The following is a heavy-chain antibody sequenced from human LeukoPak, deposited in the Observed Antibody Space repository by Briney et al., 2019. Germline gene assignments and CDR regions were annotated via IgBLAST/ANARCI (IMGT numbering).Heavy chain of an antibody. D-gene: IGHD3-22*01. Sequence: PGMSLRLSCAASGFTFSSYSMNWVRQAPGKGLEWVSSISSSSSYIYYADSAKGRFTISRDNAKNSLYLQMNSLRAEDTAVYYCAREYPKTYYYDSSGYYYVNWGQGTLVTVSS. CDR3: AREYPKTYYYDSSGYYYVN. J-gene: IGHJ4*02. V-gene: IGHV3-21*01. CDR1: GFTFSSYS. CDR2: ISSSSSYI.